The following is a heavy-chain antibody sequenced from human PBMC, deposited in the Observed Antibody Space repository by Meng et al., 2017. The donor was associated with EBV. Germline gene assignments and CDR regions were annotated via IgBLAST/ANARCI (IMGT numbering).Heavy chain of an antibody. J-gene: IGHJ4*02. CDR2: INTYSGKA. D-gene: IGHD1-1*01. Sequence: VRFGSEWKSPVPSVKVYCKSSGYTVRNYAINWMRPVPGQGLDWMGWINTYSGKATFAQGFTGRFVFSLDTPVTTAHLQISGLKTEDSAVYYCARGVEENGSHYPFDSWGQGTLVTVSS. CDR3: ARGVEENGSHYPFDS. V-gene: IGHV7-4-1*02. CDR1: GYTVRNYA.